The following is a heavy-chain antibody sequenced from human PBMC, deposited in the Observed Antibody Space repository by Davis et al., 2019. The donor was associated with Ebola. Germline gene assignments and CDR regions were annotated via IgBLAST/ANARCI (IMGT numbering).Heavy chain of an antibody. CDR1: GGSISSYY. J-gene: IGHJ6*03. D-gene: IGHD3-22*01. CDR3: ARMYYYDSSGYYPYYYYYMDV. Sequence: MPSETLSLTCTVSGGSISSYYWSWIRQPPGKGLEWIGYIYYSGSTTYNPSLKSRVTISVDTSKNQFSLKLSSVTAADTAVYYCARMYYYDSSGYYPYYYYYMDVWGKGTTVTVSS. V-gene: IGHV4-59*01. CDR2: IYYSGST.